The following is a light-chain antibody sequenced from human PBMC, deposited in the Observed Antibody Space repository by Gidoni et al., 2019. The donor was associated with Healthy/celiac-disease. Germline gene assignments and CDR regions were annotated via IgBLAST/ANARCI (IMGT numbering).Light chain of an antibody. CDR3: NSRVSSGNHLDRV. CDR1: SLRSYY. Sequence: SSELTQDPAVSVALGQTVRITRQGHSLRSYYASWYQQKPGQAHVLVIYGYNNRPSGIPDRFSGSSSGNTAAFTINGAQAEDEADYYCNSRVSSGNHLDRVFGTGTKVTVL. V-gene: IGLV3-19*01. J-gene: IGLJ1*01. CDR2: GYN.